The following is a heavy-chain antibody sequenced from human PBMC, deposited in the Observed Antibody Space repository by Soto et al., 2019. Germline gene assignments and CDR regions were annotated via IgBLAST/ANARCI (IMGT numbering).Heavy chain of an antibody. CDR3: ARSAVGLGYYGSGSYSYYGMDV. Sequence: PEPLSLTSTVPGGSIISYYWGWILQPPGKALKSLGCTYYSGTTNYNPSLKSRVTISVDTSKNQFSLKLSSVTAADTAVYYCARSAVGLGYYGSGSYSYYGMDVWGQGTTVTVS. D-gene: IGHD3-10*01. V-gene: IGHV4-59*01. CDR1: GGSIISYY. CDR2: TYYSGTT. J-gene: IGHJ6*02.